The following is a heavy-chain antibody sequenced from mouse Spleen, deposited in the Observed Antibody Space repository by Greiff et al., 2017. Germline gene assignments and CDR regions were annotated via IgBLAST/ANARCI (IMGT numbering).Heavy chain of an antibody. V-gene: IGHV1-52*01. J-gene: IGHJ3*01. CDR2: IDPSDSET. CDR3: ARPYRYSWFAY. D-gene: IGHD2-14*01. CDR1: GYTFTSYW. Sequence: VQLQQPGAELVRPGSSVKLSCKASGYTFTSYWMHWVKQRPIQGLEWIGNIDPSDSETHYNQKFKDKATLTVDKSSSTAYMQLSSLTSEDSAVYYCARPYRYSWFAYWGQGTLVTVSA.